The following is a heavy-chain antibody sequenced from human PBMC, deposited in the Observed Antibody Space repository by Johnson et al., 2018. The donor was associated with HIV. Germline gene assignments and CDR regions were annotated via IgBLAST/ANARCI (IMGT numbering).Heavy chain of an antibody. CDR3: ARERHAFDI. J-gene: IGHJ3*02. Sequence: VQLVESGGGLVQPGGSLRLSCAASGFTVSSYGMHWVRQAPGKGLEWVAVISYDGSNKYYADSVKGRFTISRDNSKNTLYLQMNSLRAEDTAVYYCARERHAFDIWGQGTMVTVSS. CDR2: ISYDGSNK. CDR1: GFTVSSYG. V-gene: IGHV3-30*03.